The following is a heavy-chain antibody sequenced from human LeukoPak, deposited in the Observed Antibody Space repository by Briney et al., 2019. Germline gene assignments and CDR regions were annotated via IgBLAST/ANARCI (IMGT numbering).Heavy chain of an antibody. CDR2: ITGSGAST. CDR3: ARPHYDILTGYMYYFDY. V-gene: IGHV3-23*01. J-gene: IGHJ4*02. Sequence: PGASLRLSCAASGFTFSSYAMTWVRQAPGKGLEWVSHITGSGASTYYADSVKGRFTTSRDNSNNSLYLQMNSLRADDAAVYYCARPHYDILTGYMYYFDYWGQGTLVTVSS. CDR1: GFTFSSYA. D-gene: IGHD3-9*01.